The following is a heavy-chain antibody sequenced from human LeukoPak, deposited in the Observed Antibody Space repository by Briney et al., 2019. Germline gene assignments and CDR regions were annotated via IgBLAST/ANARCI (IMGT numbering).Heavy chain of an antibody. CDR3: AAGDPWHLLDY. D-gene: IGHD5-12*01. CDR2: FDLGDGET. J-gene: IGHJ4*02. Sequence: ASVKVSCKVSGYTLTELFMHWVRQAPGKGLEWMGGFDLGDGETIFAQKFQGRVTMTEDTSTDTAYMELRSLTSEDTAVYYCAAGDPWHLLDYWGQGTLVTVSS. CDR1: GYTLTELF. V-gene: IGHV1-24*01.